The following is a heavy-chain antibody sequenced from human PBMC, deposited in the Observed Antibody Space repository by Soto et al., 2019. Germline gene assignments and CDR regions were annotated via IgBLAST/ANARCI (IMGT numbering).Heavy chain of an antibody. Sequence: GGSLRLSCAASGFSISNFWMSWVRQAPGKGLEWVANIKQDGSEKYYVDSVKGRFTISRDNAKNSLYLQMNSLRAEDTAMYYCTSSFYYDTSGYDWGQGTLVTVSS. CDR2: IKQDGSEK. D-gene: IGHD3-22*01. V-gene: IGHV3-7*01. CDR3: TSSFYYDTSGYD. CDR1: GFSISNFW. J-gene: IGHJ4*02.